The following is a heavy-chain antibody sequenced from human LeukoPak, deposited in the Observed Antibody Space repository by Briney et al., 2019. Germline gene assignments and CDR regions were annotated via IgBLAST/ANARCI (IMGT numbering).Heavy chain of an antibody. J-gene: IGHJ4*02. V-gene: IGHV1-69*02. CDR2: IIPILGIA. CDR3: ARTIVAAGEYYFDY. Sequence: SVKVSCKAPGATFSSYTISWVRQAPGQGLEWMGRIIPILGIANYAQKFQGRVAITADTSTSTVSMELSSLRSEDTAVYYCARTIVAAGEYYFDYWSQGTLVTVSS. D-gene: IGHD6-13*01. CDR1: GATFSSYT.